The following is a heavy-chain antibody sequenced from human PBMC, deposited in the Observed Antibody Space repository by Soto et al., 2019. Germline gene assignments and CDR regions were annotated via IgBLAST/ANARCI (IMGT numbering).Heavy chain of an antibody. D-gene: IGHD5-18*01. V-gene: IGHV4-31*03. Sequence: QVQLQESGPGLVKPSQTLSLTCTVSGGSISSGGYYWSWIRQHPGKGLEWIGYIYYSGSTYYNPSLKRRVTISLDTSKNPFSLKLSSVTAADTAVYYCARSGYSYGPNPLLYWGQGTLVTVSS. CDR2: IYYSGST. CDR1: GGSISSGGYY. J-gene: IGHJ4*02. CDR3: ARSGYSYGPNPLLY.